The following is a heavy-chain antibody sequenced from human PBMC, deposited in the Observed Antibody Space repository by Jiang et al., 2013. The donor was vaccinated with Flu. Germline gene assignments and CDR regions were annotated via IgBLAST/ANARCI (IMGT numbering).Heavy chain of an antibody. J-gene: IGHJ6*04. Sequence: GSGLVKPSETLSLTCTVSGGSISSYYWSWIRQPPGKGLEWIGYIYYSGSTNYNPSLKSRVTISVDTSKNQFSLKLSSVTAADTAVYYCAGILQDSRDYYYYGMDVWGKGTTVTVSS. CDR2: IYYSGST. D-gene: IGHD3-22*01. V-gene: IGHV4-59*08. CDR3: AGILQDSRDYYYYGMDV. CDR1: GGSISSYY.